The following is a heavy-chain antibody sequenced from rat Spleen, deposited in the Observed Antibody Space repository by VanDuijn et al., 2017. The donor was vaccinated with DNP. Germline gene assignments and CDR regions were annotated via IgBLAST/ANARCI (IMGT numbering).Heavy chain of an antibody. CDR2: ISPSGGST. CDR1: GFTFSDYY. J-gene: IGHJ4*01. Sequence: EVLLVESGGGLVQPGRSLKLSCAASGFTFSDYYMAWVRQAPTKGLEWVAYISPSGGSTYYRDSVKGRFTISRDNAKSTLYLQMDSLRSEDTATYYCATLAMDAWGQGTSVTVSS. V-gene: IGHV5-27*01. CDR3: ATLAMDA.